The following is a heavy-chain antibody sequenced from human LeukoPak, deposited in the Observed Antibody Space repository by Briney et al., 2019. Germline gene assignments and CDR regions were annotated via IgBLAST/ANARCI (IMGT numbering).Heavy chain of an antibody. V-gene: IGHV1-18*01. Sequence: GPSVKVSCKASGYTFTSYGISWVRQAPGQGLEWMGWISAYNGNTNYAQKLQGRVTMTTDTSTSTAYMELRSLRSDDTAVYYCARDRATTVTTWAEIDYWGQGTLVTVSS. CDR2: ISAYNGNT. J-gene: IGHJ4*02. D-gene: IGHD4-17*01. CDR3: ARDRATTVTTWAEIDY. CDR1: GYTFTSYG.